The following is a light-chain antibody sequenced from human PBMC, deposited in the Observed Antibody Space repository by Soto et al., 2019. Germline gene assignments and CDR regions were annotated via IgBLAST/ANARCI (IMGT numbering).Light chain of an antibody. CDR3: GSYTTSSSVI. J-gene: IGLJ2*01. CDR2: DVR. Sequence: QYALTQPASVSGSPGQSIAISCTGASSDIGSYDYVSWYQQHPGKAPKLVIYDVRSRPSGVSDRFTGSKSGNTASLTISGLQAEDEADYYCGSYTTSSSVIFGGGTKLTVL. CDR1: SSDIGSYDY. V-gene: IGLV2-14*01.